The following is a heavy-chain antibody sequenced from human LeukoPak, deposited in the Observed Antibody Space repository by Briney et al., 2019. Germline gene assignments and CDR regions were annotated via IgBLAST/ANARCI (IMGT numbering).Heavy chain of an antibody. CDR1: GYTFTGHY. CDR3: ARVDWNYASRMLSY. V-gene: IGHV1-2*02. CDR2: INPNSGGT. D-gene: IGHD1-7*01. J-gene: IGHJ4*02. Sequence: ASVKVSCKASGYTFTGHYMHWVRQAPGQGLEWMGWINPNSGGTNYAQKFQGRVTMTRDTSISTAYMELRSLRSDDTAVYYCARVDWNYASRMLSYWGQGTLVTVSS.